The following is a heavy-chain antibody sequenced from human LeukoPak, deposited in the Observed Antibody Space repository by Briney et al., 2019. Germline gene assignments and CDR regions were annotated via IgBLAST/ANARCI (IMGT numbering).Heavy chain of an antibody. V-gene: IGHV1-69*13. CDR1: GGTFSSYA. J-gene: IGHJ6*03. CDR3: ARVPGSTSCYPGGCFRVYYYYMDV. D-gene: IGHD2-2*01. CDR2: IIPIFGTA. Sequence: SVKVSCKAPGGTFSSYAISWVRQAPGQGLEWMGGIIPIFGTANYAQKFQGRVTITADESTSTAYMELSSLRSEDTAVYYCARVPGSTSCYPGGCFRVYYYYMDVWGKGTTVTVSS.